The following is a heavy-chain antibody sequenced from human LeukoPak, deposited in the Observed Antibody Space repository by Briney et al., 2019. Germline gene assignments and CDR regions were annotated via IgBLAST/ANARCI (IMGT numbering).Heavy chain of an antibody. V-gene: IGHV3-23*01. Sequence: GGSLRLSCAASGFTFSSYPISWVRQAPGKGLEWVSAISGSGGSTYYADSVKGRFTISRDNSKNTLYLQMNSLRAEDTAVYYCAKGPRDSYYYDSSDAFDIWGQGTMVTVSS. D-gene: IGHD3-22*01. CDR2: ISGSGGST. CDR1: GFTFSSYP. CDR3: AKGPRDSYYYDSSDAFDI. J-gene: IGHJ3*02.